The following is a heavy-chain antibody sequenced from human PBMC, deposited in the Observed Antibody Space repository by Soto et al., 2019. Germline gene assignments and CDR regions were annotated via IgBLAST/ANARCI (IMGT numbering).Heavy chain of an antibody. Sequence: PGGSLRLSCAASGFTFDDYAMRWVRQAPGKGLEWVSGISWNSVSIGYADSVKGRFTISRDNAKNSLYLQMNSLRAEDTALYYCAKSLGTMIVVVADAFDIWGQGTMVTVSS. V-gene: IGHV3-9*01. CDR2: ISWNSVSI. CDR3: AKSLGTMIVVVADAFDI. D-gene: IGHD3-22*01. CDR1: GFTFDDYA. J-gene: IGHJ3*02.